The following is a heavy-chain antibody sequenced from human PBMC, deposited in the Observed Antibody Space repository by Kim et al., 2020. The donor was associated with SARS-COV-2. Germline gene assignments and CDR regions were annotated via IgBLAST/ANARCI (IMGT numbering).Heavy chain of an antibody. D-gene: IGHD3-9*01. Sequence: ASVKVSCKASGYTFTSYGISWVRQAPGQGLEWMGWISAYNGNTNYAQKLQGRVTMTTDTSTSTAYMELRSLRSDDTAVYYCARDHPPLRYFDWLSHLYGMDVWGQGTTVTVSS. CDR3: ARDHPPLRYFDWLSHLYGMDV. J-gene: IGHJ6*02. CDR1: GYTFTSYG. V-gene: IGHV1-18*01. CDR2: ISAYNGNT.